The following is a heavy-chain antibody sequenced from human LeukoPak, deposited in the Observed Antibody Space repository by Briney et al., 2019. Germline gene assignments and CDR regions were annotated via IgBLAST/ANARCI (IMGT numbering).Heavy chain of an antibody. CDR3: ARAAHTTYVLGRYYYYAMDV. V-gene: IGHV3-30-3*01. Sequence: GGSLRLSCAASGFTFSSYTMDWVRQAPGKGLEWVARISYAGNNNYYEDSVKGRFTISSDNPKNTLYLQMDSLRAEDTAVYYCARAAHTTYVLGRYYYYAMDVWGQGTTVTVSS. CDR1: GFTFSSYT. D-gene: IGHD3-10*01. J-gene: IGHJ6*02. CDR2: ISYAGNNN.